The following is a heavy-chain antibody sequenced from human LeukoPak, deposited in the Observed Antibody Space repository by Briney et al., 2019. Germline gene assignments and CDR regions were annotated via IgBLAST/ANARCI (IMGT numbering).Heavy chain of an antibody. V-gene: IGHV3-7*03. CDR2: IKQDGSEI. D-gene: IGHD4-17*01. CDR1: GFTFSNYW. CDR3: ARAAYGDYDTFFDY. Sequence: GGSLRLSCVASGFTFSNYWMSWVRQAPGKGLQWVANIKQDGSEIYYLDSVKGRFTISRDNAKNSLYLQMNSLRAEDTAVYYCARAAYGDYDTFFDYWGQGTLVTVSS. J-gene: IGHJ4*02.